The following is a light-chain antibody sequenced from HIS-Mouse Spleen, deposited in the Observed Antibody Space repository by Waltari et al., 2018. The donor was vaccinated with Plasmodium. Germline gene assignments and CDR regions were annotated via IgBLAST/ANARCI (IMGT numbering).Light chain of an antibody. Sequence: EIVMTQSPATLSVSPVERATLSCRASQSVSSNLAWYQQKSGQAPRRRIYGASTRATGIPARFSGSWSGTKFTLTISSLQSEDFAVYYCQQYNNWSFTFGPGTKVDIK. CDR3: QQYNNWSFT. V-gene: IGKV3-15*01. CDR1: QSVSSN. CDR2: GAS. J-gene: IGKJ3*01.